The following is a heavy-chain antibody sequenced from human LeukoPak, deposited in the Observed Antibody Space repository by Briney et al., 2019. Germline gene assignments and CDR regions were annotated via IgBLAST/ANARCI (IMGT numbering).Heavy chain of an antibody. CDR3: ARGPHSSGYYPLFDY. J-gene: IGHJ4*02. CDR2: IYTSGGT. D-gene: IGHD3-22*01. Sequence: PSETLSLTCTVSGGSISSSSYYWSWIRQPAGKGLEWIGRIYTSGGTNYNPSLKSRVTISVDTSKNQFSLKLNSVTAADAAVYNCARGPHSSGYYPLFDYWGQGTLVTVSS. CDR1: GGSISSSSYY. V-gene: IGHV4-61*02.